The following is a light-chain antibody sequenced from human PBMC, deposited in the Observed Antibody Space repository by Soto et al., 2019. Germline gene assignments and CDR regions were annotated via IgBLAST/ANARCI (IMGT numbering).Light chain of an antibody. J-gene: IGLJ2*01. CDR2: QDT. Sequence: SYELTQPPSVSVSPGQTASITCSGDKLGDKYACWYQQKPDQSPVLVIYQDTKRPSGIPERFSGSNSGNTATLTISGTQAMDEADYYCQAWDSSAVVFGGGTKVTV. V-gene: IGLV3-1*01. CDR3: QAWDSSAVV. CDR1: KLGDKY.